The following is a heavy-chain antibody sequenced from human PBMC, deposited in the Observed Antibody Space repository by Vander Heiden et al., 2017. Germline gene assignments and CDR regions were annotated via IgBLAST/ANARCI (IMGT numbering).Heavy chain of an antibody. CDR2: IRSKANSYAT. CDR3: TRLNDCWSGYDYGMDV. CDR1: GFTFSGSA. D-gene: IGHD3-3*01. J-gene: IGHJ6*02. V-gene: IGHV3-73*01. Sequence: AASGFTFSGSAMHWVRQASGKGLEWGGRIRSKANSYATAYAASVKGRCTISRDDSKNTAYLQMNSLKTEDADVYYCTRLNDCWSGYDYGMDVWGQGTTVAVAS.